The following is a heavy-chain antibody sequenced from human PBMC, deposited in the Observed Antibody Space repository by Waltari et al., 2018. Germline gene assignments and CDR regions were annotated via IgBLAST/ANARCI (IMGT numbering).Heavy chain of an antibody. CDR3: AKDGGIAARHGYWYFDL. J-gene: IGHJ2*01. CDR2: ISGSVGST. D-gene: IGHD6-6*01. V-gene: IGHV3-23*01. CDR1: GFTFSSYA. Sequence: EVQLLESGGGLVQPGGSLRLSCAASGFTFSSYAMSWVRQAPGKGLEWVSAISGSVGSTYYADSVKGRFTISRDNSKNTLYLQMNCLRAEDTAVYYCAKDGGIAARHGYWYFDLWGRGTLVTVSS.